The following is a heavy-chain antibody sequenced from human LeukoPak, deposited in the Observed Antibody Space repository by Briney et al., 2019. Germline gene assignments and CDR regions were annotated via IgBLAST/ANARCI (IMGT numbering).Heavy chain of an antibody. CDR2: ISSSSSYI. Sequence: GGSLRLSCAASGFTFSSYSMSWVRQAPGKGLEWVSSISSSSSYIYYADSVKGRFTISRDNAKNSLYLQMNSLRAEDTAVYYCARDPDSGYPSYWGQGTLVTVSS. CDR3: ARDPDSGYPSY. V-gene: IGHV3-21*01. J-gene: IGHJ4*02. D-gene: IGHD5-12*01. CDR1: GFTFSSYS.